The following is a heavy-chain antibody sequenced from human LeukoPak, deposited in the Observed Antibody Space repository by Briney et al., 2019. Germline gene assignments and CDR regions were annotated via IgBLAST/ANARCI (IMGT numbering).Heavy chain of an antibody. D-gene: IGHD7-27*01. CDR1: GGSMNSYY. CDR2: IYNSGST. J-gene: IGHJ1*01. CDR3: ATLGSTYSESYFHH. Sequence: PSEILSLTCSVSGGSMNSYYWSWIRQSPGKGLEWIGYIYNSGSTNYNPSLQSRVTISVDTSKNQFSLKLYSVTAAATAVYYCATLGSTYSESYFHHWGQGTRVTVSS. V-gene: IGHV4-59*01.